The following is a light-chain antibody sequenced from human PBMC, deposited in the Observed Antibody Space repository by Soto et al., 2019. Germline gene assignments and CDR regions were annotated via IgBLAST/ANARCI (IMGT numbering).Light chain of an antibody. Sequence: QSVLTQPPSVSAAPGQKVTISCSGSSSNIGNNYVSWYQQLPGTAPKLLIYDTNERPSGIPDRFSGSKSGASATLGITGLQTGDEADYYCGTWDSSLSASVFGTGTKVTVL. CDR2: DTN. CDR1: SSNIGNNY. V-gene: IGLV1-51*01. J-gene: IGLJ1*01. CDR3: GTWDSSLSASV.